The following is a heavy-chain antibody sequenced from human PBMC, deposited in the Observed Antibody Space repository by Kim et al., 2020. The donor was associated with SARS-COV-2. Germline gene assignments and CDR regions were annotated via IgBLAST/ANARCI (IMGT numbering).Heavy chain of an antibody. D-gene: IGHD1-26*01. CDR3: ARDIRGAGVEWFDP. CDR1: GGSFSGYY. V-gene: IGHV4-34*01. CDR2: INHSGST. Sequence: SETLSLTCAVYGGSFSGYYWSWIRQPPGKGLEWIGEINHSGSTNYNPSLKSRVTISVDTSKNQFSLKLSSVTAADTAVYYCARDIRGAGVEWFDPWGQGTLVTVSS. J-gene: IGHJ5*02.